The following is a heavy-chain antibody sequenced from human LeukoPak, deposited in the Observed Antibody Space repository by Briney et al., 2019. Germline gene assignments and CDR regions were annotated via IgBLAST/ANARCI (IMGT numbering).Heavy chain of an antibody. CDR1: GFTFSTCA. V-gene: IGHV3-30*02. CDR3: TKGDDYGSNTRLPKFNWFDP. D-gene: IGHD4/OR15-4a*01. CDR2: IRYDGNNK. J-gene: IGHJ5*02. Sequence: GGSLRLSCAASGFTFSTCAMHWVRQAPGKGLEWVAYIRYDGNNKNYADSVKGRFTISRDNSKDKLYLQMSSLRHEDTAIYYCTKGDDYGSNTRLPKFNWFDPWGQGTLVTVSS.